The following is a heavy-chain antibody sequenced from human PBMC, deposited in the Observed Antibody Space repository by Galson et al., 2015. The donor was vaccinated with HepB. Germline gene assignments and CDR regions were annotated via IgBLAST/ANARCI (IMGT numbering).Heavy chain of an antibody. J-gene: IGHJ4*02. D-gene: IGHD6-19*01. V-gene: IGHV1-69*04. CDR1: GGTFSSYA. Sequence: SVKVSCKASGGTFSSYAISWVRQAPGQGLEWMGRIIPILGIANYAQKFQGRVTITADKSTSTAYMELSSLRSEDTAVYYCARDYGIAVAASSLDYWGQGTLVTVSS. CDR3: ARDYGIAVAASSLDY. CDR2: IIPILGIA.